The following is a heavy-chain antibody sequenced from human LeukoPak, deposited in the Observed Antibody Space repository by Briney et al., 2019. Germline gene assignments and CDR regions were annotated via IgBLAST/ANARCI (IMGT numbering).Heavy chain of an antibody. CDR1: GGSFSGYY. D-gene: IGHD6-13*01. V-gene: IGHV4-34*01. Sequence: SETLSLTCAVYGGSFSGYYWSWIRQPPGKGLEWIGEINHSGSTNYNPSLKSRVTISVDTSKNQFSLKLSSATAADTAVYYCARGSLGYPVPFQHWGQGTLVIVSS. CDR2: INHSGST. CDR3: ARGSLGYPVPFQH. J-gene: IGHJ1*01.